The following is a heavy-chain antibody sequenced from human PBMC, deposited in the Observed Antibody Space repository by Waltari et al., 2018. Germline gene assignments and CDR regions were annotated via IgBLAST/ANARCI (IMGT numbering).Heavy chain of an antibody. CDR2: LYSAGTT. J-gene: IGHJ6*02. V-gene: IGHV3-53*01. D-gene: IGHD3-22*01. CDR3: ARHRFSGYEYGIDV. CDR1: DLLVSNHY. Sequence: EVQLVESGGGLIQPGGSLKLSCVASDLLVSNHYMSWVRQAPGTGLEWVSVLYSAGTTFYADSVKGRFTISRDNSKNTLYLQMNSLRAEDTAVYYCARHRFSGYEYGIDVWGQGTTVTVSS.